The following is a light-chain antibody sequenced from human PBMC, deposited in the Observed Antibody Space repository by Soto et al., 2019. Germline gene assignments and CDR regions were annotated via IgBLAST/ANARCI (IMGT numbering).Light chain of an antibody. CDR1: SSDVGGYNP. CDR3: SPYTSTSSYV. J-gene: IGLJ1*01. CDR2: EVS. Sequence: QSVLTQPASVSGSPGQSITVSCTGTSSDVGGYNPVSWYQQHPGKPPKLIIYEVSNRPSGVSDRFSGSKSGNTASLTISGLQAEDEADYYCSPYTSTSSYVFANGTKVTVL. V-gene: IGLV2-14*03.